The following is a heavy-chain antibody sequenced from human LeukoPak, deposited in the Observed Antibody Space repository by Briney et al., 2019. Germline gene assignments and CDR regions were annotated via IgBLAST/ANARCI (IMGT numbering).Heavy chain of an antibody. J-gene: IGHJ4*02. Sequence: GGSLRLSCAASGFTFSHYTLYWVRQAPGKGLEWVALISYDGGNKDYADSVEGRFIISRDNSKNTLYLQMNILRADDTAVYFCAREDFWRSSPFDYWGQGTLVTVSS. V-gene: IGHV3-30-3*01. CDR3: AREDFWRSSPFDY. CDR1: GFTFSHYT. D-gene: IGHD3-3*01. CDR2: ISYDGGNK.